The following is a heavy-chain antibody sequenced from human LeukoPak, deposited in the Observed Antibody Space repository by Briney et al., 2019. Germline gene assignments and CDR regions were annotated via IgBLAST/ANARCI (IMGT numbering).Heavy chain of an antibody. Sequence: ASVKVSCKASGGTFSSYAISWVRQAPGQGLEWMGGIIPIFGTANYAQKFQGRVTITADESTSTAYMELSSLRSEDTAVYYCASDYYDSSGYGYCGQGTLVTVSS. CDR2: IIPIFGTA. J-gene: IGHJ4*02. CDR3: ASDYYDSSGYGY. V-gene: IGHV1-69*01. CDR1: GGTFSSYA. D-gene: IGHD3-22*01.